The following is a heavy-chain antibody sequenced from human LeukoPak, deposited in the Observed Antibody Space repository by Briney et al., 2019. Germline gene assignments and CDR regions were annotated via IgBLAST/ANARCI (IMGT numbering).Heavy chain of an antibody. CDR3: ARRGMILTVDH. CDR1: GYSFSSYW. Sequence: GESLKISCKGSGYSFSSYWIGWVRQMPGKGLEWIGIMYPGDSDIRYSPTFQGQVTISADKSTNTAYLQWSSLKASDTAIYYCARRGMILTVDHWGQGTLVTVSS. CDR2: MYPGDSDI. J-gene: IGHJ4*02. D-gene: IGHD3-10*01. V-gene: IGHV5-51*01.